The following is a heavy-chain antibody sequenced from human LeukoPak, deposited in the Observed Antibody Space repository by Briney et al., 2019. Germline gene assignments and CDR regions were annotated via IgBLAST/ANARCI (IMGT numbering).Heavy chain of an antibody. Sequence: PGGSLRLSCAASGFTVSSNHMSWVRQAPGKGLEWVSVIYSGGSTDYADAVKGRFTISRDNAKNSLYLQMNSLRAEDTAVYYCARDIYYDSSGYYGSVYWGQGTLVTVSS. V-gene: IGHV3-53*01. J-gene: IGHJ4*02. D-gene: IGHD3-22*01. CDR1: GFTVSSNH. CDR3: ARDIYYDSSGYYGSVY. CDR2: IYSGGST.